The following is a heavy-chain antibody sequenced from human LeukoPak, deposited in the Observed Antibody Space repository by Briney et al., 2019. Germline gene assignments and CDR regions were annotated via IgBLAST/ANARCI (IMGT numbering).Heavy chain of an antibody. CDR1: GYTFTGYY. CDR3: ARAGYYYDSSGYYCKYTDY. D-gene: IGHD3-22*01. V-gene: IGHV1-2*06. Sequence: ASVKVSCKASGYTFTGYYMHWVRQAPGQGLEWMGRINPNSGGTNYAQKFQGRVTMTRDTSISTAYMELSRLRSDDTAVYYCARAGYYYDSSGYYCKYTDYWGQGTLVTVSS. J-gene: IGHJ4*02. CDR2: INPNSGGT.